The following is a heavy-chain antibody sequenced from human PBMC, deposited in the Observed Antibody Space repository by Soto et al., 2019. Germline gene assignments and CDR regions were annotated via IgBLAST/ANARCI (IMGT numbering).Heavy chain of an antibody. CDR1: GLTFSSYS. CDR2: ISSSSSYI. V-gene: IGHV3-21*01. CDR3: ARKGFRQDYYDSSGKGGYYYYYGMDV. D-gene: IGHD3-22*01. J-gene: IGHJ6*02. Sequence: PGGSLRLSCAASGLTFSSYSMNWVRQAPGKGLEWVSSISSSSSYIYYADSVKGRFTISRDNAKNSLYLQMNSLRAEDTAVYYCARKGFRQDYYDSSGKGGYYYYYGMDVWGQGTTVTVSS.